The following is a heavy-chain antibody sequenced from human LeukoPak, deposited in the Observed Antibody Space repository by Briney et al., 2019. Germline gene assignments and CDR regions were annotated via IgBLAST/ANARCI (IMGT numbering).Heavy chain of an antibody. CDR2: ISYDGSNK. V-gene: IGHV3-30*18. CDR1: GFTFSSYG. CDR3: AKDDYGSGSYYDY. Sequence: PGGSLRLSCAASGFTFSSYGMHWVRQAPGKGLEWVAVISYDGSNKYYADSAKGRFTISRDNSKNTLYLQMNSLRAEDTAVYSCAKDDYGSGSYYDYWGQGTLVTVSS. J-gene: IGHJ4*02. D-gene: IGHD3-10*01.